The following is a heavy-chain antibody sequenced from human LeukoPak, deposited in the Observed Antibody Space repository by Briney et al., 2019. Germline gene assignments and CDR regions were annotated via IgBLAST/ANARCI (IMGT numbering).Heavy chain of an antibody. J-gene: IGHJ4*02. CDR1: GFTFSSYG. CDR2: IWYDGSNK. Sequence: GGSLRLSCAASGFTFSSYGMHWVRQAPGKGLEWVAVIWYDGSNKYYADSVKGRFTISRDDSKSIAYLQVNSLKTEDTAVYYCTRHCSGGSCYGYWGQGTLVTVSS. D-gene: IGHD2-15*01. V-gene: IGHV3-33*01. CDR3: TRHCSGGSCYGY.